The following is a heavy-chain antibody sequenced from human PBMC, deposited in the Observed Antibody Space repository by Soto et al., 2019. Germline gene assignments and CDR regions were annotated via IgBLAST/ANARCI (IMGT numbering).Heavy chain of an antibody. V-gene: IGHV3-30-3*01. Sequence: QVQLVESGGGVVQPGRSLRLSCGGYGFTFSNYAMHWVRQAPGKGLEWVAVISYDGSEKFYADSVKGRFTISRENSKLTLFLQTNSLRPEDTAVYYCARGVTFFDFWSGCDYWGQGSLVTVSS. CDR2: ISYDGSEK. CDR1: GFTFSNYA. CDR3: ARGVTFFDFWSGCDY. J-gene: IGHJ4*02. D-gene: IGHD3-3*01.